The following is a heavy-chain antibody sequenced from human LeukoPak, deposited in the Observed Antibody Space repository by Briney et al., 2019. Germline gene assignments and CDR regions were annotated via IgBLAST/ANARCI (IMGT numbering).Heavy chain of an antibody. CDR2: IYYSGSA. CDR1: GGSISTYY. Sequence: SETLSLTCTVSGGSISTYYWSWIRQPPGKGLEWIGYIYYSGSAYYNPSLESRVTISVDTSKNQFSLKVSSVTAADTAVYYCARVVGVTSFDPWGQGTLVTVSS. V-gene: IGHV4-59*12. J-gene: IGHJ5*02. D-gene: IGHD1-26*01. CDR3: ARVVGVTSFDP.